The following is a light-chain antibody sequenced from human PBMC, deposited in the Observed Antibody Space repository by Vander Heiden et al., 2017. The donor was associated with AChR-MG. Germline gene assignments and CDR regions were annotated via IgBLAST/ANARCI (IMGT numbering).Light chain of an antibody. CDR2: GKN. CDR3: NSRDSSGNHPNWV. CDR1: SLRSYY. V-gene: IGLV3-19*01. J-gene: IGLJ3*02. Sequence: SSELTQDPAVSVALGQTVRIPCPGDSLRSYYASWYQQKPGQAPVLVIYGKNNRPSGIPDRFSGSSSGNTASLTITGAQAEDEADYYCNSRDSSGNHPNWVFGGGTKLTVL.